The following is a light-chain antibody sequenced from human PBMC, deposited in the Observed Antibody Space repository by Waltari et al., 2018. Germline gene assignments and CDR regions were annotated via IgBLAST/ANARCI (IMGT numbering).Light chain of an antibody. CDR2: GAS. V-gene: IGKV1-9*01. CDR1: QVIANY. Sequence: IQLTQSPSSLSASVGDRVTVTCRASQVIANYLVWYQQKPWKAPKVLIYGASTLHSGVPLRFSGSRSGTDFTLTISNLQPEYFATYFCQQINIYPYTFGGGTKVEIK. CDR3: QQINIYPYT. J-gene: IGKJ4*01.